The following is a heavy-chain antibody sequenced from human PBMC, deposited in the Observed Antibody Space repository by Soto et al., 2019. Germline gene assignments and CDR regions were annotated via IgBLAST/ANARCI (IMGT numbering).Heavy chain of an antibody. J-gene: IGHJ4*02. Sequence: EVQLVESGGGLVQPGGSLRLSCAASGFTLSSYWMHWVRQAPGKGLVWISRINIDGSSTSYADSVKGGFTISRDNAKNTLYLQVNSLRAEDTAVYYCARSRDGYNFVGDCWGQGTLVTVSS. CDR3: ARSRDGYNFVGDC. V-gene: IGHV3-74*01. CDR2: INIDGSST. D-gene: IGHD5-12*01. CDR1: GFTLSSYW.